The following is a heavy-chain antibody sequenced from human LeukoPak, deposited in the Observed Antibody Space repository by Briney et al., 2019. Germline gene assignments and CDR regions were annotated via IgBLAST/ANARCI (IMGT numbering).Heavy chain of an antibody. CDR1: GFTFDDYA. CDR3: AKDAGAVLTDRYFDL. D-gene: IGHD3-10*01. J-gene: IGHJ2*01. V-gene: IGHV3-9*03. Sequence: PGRSLRLFSAASGFTFDDYAMHWVRQAPGKGLEWVSGISWNSGSIGYADSVKGRFTISRDNAKNSLYLQMNSLRAEDMALYYCAKDAGAVLTDRYFDLWGRGTLVTVSS. CDR2: ISWNSGSI.